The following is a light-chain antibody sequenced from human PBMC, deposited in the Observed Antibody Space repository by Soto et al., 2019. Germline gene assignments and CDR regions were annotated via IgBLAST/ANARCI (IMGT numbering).Light chain of an antibody. J-gene: IGKJ1*01. CDR3: QQYATSPRT. CDR2: RSS. Sequence: EIVLTQSPGTLSLSPGERATLSCRASQSVSNSYLAWYQQIPGQAPRLLIYRSSTRATDIPDRFSGSGSGTDFTLTISRLEPEDFAVYFCQQYATSPRTFGQGTRVDIK. V-gene: IGKV3-20*01. CDR1: QSVSNSY.